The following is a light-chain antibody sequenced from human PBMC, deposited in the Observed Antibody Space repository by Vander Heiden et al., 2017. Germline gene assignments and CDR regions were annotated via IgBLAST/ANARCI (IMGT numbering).Light chain of an antibody. Sequence: IRMTQSPSSFSASTGDRVTITCRARQGIGSYLAWYQQKPGKAPKLLIYAASTLQRGVPSRFSGSGSGTDFTLTISCLQSEDFATYYCQQYYSYPQTFGQGTKVEIK. CDR3: QQYYSYPQT. V-gene: IGKV1-8*01. J-gene: IGKJ1*01. CDR2: AAS. CDR1: QGIGSY.